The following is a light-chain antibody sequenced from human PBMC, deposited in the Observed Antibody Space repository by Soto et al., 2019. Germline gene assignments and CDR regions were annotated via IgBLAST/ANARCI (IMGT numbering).Light chain of an antibody. J-gene: IGKJ1*01. CDR1: HSLLHSNGYNY. Sequence: DIVMTQSPLSLPVTPGEPASISCRSSHSLLHSNGYNYLDWYLQKPGQSPQLLIYLGSNRASGVPDRFSASRSGTDFTLKISRVEAEDVGVYYCMQPLQSWTFGQGTKVAIK. CDR2: LGS. CDR3: MQPLQSWT. V-gene: IGKV2-28*01.